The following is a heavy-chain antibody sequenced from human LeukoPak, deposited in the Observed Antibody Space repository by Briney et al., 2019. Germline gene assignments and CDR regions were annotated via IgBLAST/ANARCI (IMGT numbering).Heavy chain of an antibody. D-gene: IGHD3-22*01. J-gene: IGHJ4*02. CDR3: ARDEYYYDSSGYFRDY. Sequence: SETLSLTCAVYGGSFSYYYWSWIRQPPGNGLEWIGSIYYSGSTYYNPSLKSRVTISVDTSKNQFSLKLSSVTAADTAVYYCARDEYYYDSSGYFRDYWGQGTLVTVSS. V-gene: IGHV4-34*01. CDR1: GGSFSYYY. CDR2: IYYSGST.